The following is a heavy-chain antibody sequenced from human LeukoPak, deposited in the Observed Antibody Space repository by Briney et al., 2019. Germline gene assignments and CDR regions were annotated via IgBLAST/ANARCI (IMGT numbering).Heavy chain of an antibody. CDR3: AKAVPLTPAFDY. Sequence: GGSLRLSCAASGFIFSSYPMSWVRQAPGKGLEWVAAISDTGERTYFADSVKGRFTVSRDNSKKTVSLHMDIVRADDTAVYYCAKAVPLTPAFDYWGQGTLVTVSS. D-gene: IGHD2-15*01. V-gene: IGHV3-23*01. CDR2: ISDTGERT. CDR1: GFIFSSYP. J-gene: IGHJ4*02.